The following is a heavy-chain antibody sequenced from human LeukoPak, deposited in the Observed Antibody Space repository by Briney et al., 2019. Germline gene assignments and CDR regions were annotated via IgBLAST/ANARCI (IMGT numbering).Heavy chain of an antibody. Sequence: GGALRLSCVAALVTLVDYGMSWVRHAPGKGLEWVSGINWNGGGTGYADSVRGRFTTSRDNAKNSLYLQMNSLRAEDTALYYCARADSTGYFLGHFDYWGQGTLVTVSS. D-gene: IGHD3-22*01. CDR3: ARADSTGYFLGHFDY. J-gene: IGHJ4*02. CDR2: INWNGGGT. V-gene: IGHV3-20*04. CDR1: LVTLVDYG.